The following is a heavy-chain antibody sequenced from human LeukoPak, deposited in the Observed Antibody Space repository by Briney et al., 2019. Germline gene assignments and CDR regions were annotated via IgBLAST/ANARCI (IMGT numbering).Heavy chain of an antibody. CDR3: ARDHPLPDV. V-gene: IGHV4-34*01. CDR2: INHSGST. J-gene: IGHJ6*02. Sequence: TSETLSITCAVYGGSFSGYYWSWIRQPPGKGLEWIGEINHSGSTNYNPSLKSRVTISVDTSKNQFSLKLTSVTVADTAVYFCARDHPLPDVWGQGTTVTVSS. CDR1: GGSFSGYY.